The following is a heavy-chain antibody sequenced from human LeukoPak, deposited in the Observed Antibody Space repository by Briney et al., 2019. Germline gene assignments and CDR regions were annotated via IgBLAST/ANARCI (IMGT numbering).Heavy chain of an antibody. CDR2: MKSEASGGTP. V-gene: IGHV3-15*01. J-gene: IGHJ3*01. CDR3: TSDFG. Sequence: GGSLRLSCEGSGFTLSNAWIHWVRQAPGKGLEWVGRMKSEASGGTPDYAAPVIGRFTISRDDSKNTLYLQMNSLKTEDGGVYYCTSDFGWGQRTTVTVSS. CDR1: GFTLSNAW. D-gene: IGHD3-10*01.